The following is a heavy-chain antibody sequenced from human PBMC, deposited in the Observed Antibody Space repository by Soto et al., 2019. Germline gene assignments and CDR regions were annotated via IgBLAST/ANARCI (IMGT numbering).Heavy chain of an antibody. J-gene: IGHJ3*02. V-gene: IGHV1-2*04. CDR2: INPNSGGT. Sequence: RASVKVSCKASGYTFTGYYMHWVRQAPGQGLEWMGWINPNSGGTNYAQKFQGWVTMTRDTSISTAYMELSRLRSDDTAVYYCARERGYCSGGSCRRADAFDIWGQGTMVTVSS. CDR3: ARERGYCSGGSCRRADAFDI. CDR1: GYTFTGYY. D-gene: IGHD2-15*01.